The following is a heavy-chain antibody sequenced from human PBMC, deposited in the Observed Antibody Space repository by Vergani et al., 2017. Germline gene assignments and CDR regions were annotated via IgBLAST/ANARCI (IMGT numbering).Heavy chain of an antibody. CDR3: AKYLRDSTDGLPDS. V-gene: IGHV3-30*02. D-gene: IGHD2-15*01. Sequence: QAPLVESAGGVVQPGGSLRHSCAASGFTFSNFGMHCIRQAPGKGLEWLAYIGKDGINTRYRDAVKGRFTVSRDNSKDILYLQIDSLRSEDTALYYCAKYLRDSTDGLPDSWGPGTLVIVSS. CDR1: GFTFSNFG. J-gene: IGHJ4*02. CDR2: IGKDGINT.